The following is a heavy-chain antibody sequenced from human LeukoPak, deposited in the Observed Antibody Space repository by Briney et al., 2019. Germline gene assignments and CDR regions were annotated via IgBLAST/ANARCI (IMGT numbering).Heavy chain of an antibody. CDR2: INHSGST. CDR3: ARGQVDFWSGYHDY. Sequence: SETLSHTCAVYGGSFSGYYWSWIRQPPGKGLEWIGEINHSGSTNYNPSLKSRVTISVDTSKNQFSLKLSSVTAAGTAVYYCARGQVDFWSGYHDYWGQGTLVTVSS. D-gene: IGHD3-3*01. CDR1: GGSFSGYY. J-gene: IGHJ4*02. V-gene: IGHV4-34*01.